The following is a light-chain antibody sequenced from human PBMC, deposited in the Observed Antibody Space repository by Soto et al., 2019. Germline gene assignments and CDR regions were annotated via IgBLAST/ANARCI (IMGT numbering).Light chain of an antibody. CDR3: SSYAGSSSLL. V-gene: IGLV2-8*01. CDR2: EVS. J-gene: IGLJ2*01. CDR1: NSDVGGYNY. Sequence: QSALTQPPSASGSPGQSVTISCTGTNSDVGGYNYVSWYQQHPGKAPNLMIYEVSKRPSGVPDRFSGSKSGNTASLTVSGLQADDEGEYYCSSYAGSSSLLFGGGTKLTV.